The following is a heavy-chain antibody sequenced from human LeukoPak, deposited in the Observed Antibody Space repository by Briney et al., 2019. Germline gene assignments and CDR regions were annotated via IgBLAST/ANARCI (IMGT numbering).Heavy chain of an antibody. D-gene: IGHD2-2*01. Sequence: PSETLSLTCAVYGGSFSGYYWSWIRQPPGKGLEWIGEINHSGSTNYDPSLKSRVTISVDTSKNQFSLKLSSVTAADTAVYYCARVSGGCSSTSCYHYYYYYMDVWGKGTMVTVSS. J-gene: IGHJ6*03. CDR3: ARVSGGCSSTSCYHYYYYYMDV. CDR1: GGSFSGYY. CDR2: INHSGST. V-gene: IGHV4-34*01.